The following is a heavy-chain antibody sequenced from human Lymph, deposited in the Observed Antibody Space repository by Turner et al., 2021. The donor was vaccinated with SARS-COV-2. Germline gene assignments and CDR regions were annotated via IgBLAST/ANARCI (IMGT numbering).Heavy chain of an antibody. D-gene: IGHD3-10*01. CDR2: IYKSGST. Sequence: QLQLQESVPGLFTPSETLSLTCPVSVVSISSSGYYWGWIRQPPGKGLEWIGTIYKSGSTYYNPALKSRVTKTVETSKNKYSLKMSSVTAEDTAVYSCARHAFGSGSYYPDDYWGQGTLVTVSS. CDR3: ARHAFGSGSYYPDDY. V-gene: IGHV4-39*01. J-gene: IGHJ4*02. CDR1: VVSISSSGYY.